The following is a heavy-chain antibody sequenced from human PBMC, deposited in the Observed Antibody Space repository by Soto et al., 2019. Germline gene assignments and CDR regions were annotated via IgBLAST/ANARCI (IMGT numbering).Heavy chain of an antibody. D-gene: IGHD1-26*01. J-gene: IGHJ6*02. CDR2: INPNSGDT. Sequence: QVQLVQSGAEVKKPGASVKVSCKASGYTFTGYYMHWVRQAPGQGPEWMGWINPNSGDTNYAQKFQGWVTMTRDTSNTPAYMELSRLTSDDTAVYYCARDQLPDYYYYGMDVWGQGTTVTVSS. V-gene: IGHV1-2*04. CDR1: GYTFTGYY. CDR3: ARDQLPDYYYYGMDV.